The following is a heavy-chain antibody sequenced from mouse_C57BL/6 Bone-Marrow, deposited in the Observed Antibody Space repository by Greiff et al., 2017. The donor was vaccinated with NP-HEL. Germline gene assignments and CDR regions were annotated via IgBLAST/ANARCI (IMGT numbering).Heavy chain of an antibody. D-gene: IGHD2-12*01. CDR2: LSDGGSYT. Sequence: EVQRVESGGGLVKPGGSLKLSCAASGFTFSSYAMSWVRQTPEKRLEWVATLSDGGSYTYYPDNVKGRFTISRDNAKNNLYLQMSHLKAEDTAMYYCARVHSLYYFDYWGKGTTLTVSS. CDR3: ARVHSLYYFDY. J-gene: IGHJ2*01. CDR1: GFTFSSYA. V-gene: IGHV5-4*01.